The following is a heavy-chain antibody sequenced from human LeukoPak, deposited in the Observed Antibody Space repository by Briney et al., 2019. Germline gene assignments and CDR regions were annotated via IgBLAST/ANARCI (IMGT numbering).Heavy chain of an antibody. D-gene: IGHD2-2*01. CDR1: GGSFSGYY. CDR2: INHSGST. Sequence: SETLSLTCAVYGGSFSGYYWSWIRQPPGKGLEWIGEINHSGSTNYNPSLKSRVTISVDTSKNQFSLKLSSVTAADTAVYYCARGGRGYRYQLLINNWFDPWGQGTLVTVSS. J-gene: IGHJ5*02. V-gene: IGHV4-34*01. CDR3: ARGGRGYRYQLLINNWFDP.